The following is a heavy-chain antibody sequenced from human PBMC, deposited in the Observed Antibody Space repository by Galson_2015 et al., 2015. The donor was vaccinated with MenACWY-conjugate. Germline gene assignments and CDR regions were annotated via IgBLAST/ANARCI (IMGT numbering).Heavy chain of an antibody. Sequence: SVKVSCKASGYTFTSYGITWVRQAPGQGLERMGWISVYNGNTNYAQKLQGRVTMTTDTSTNTAYMELRSLTSDDTAVYYCARVEPPQFGELSYGMDVWGQGTTVTVSS. CDR3: ARVEPPQFGELSYGMDV. D-gene: IGHD3-10*01. CDR2: ISVYNGNT. J-gene: IGHJ6*02. V-gene: IGHV1-18*01. CDR1: GYTFTSYG.